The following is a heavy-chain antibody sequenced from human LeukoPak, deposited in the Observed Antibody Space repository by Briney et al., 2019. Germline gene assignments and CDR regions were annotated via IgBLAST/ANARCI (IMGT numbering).Heavy chain of an antibody. CDR1: GFTFSSSW. J-gene: IGHJ5*02. Sequence: GGSLRLSCAASGFTFSSSWMHWVRQAPGTGLVWVSRIHPDGSITTYADSVKGRFTISRDNAENTLYLQMNSLRAEDTGVYYCAPQQAYSPYNWFDPWGQGTLVTVSS. CDR3: APQQAYSPYNWFDP. D-gene: IGHD5-12*01. CDR2: IHPDGSIT. V-gene: IGHV3-74*03.